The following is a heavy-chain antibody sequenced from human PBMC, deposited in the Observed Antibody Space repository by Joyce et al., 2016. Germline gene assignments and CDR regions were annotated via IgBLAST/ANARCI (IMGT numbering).Heavy chain of an antibody. J-gene: IGHJ4*02. Sequence: QVQLQQWGAGLLKPSETLSITCAFDGGSFSGYYWTWIRQSPGKGLEWIGEIHHSGSTNYSPSLKSRLTIAVDTSKNQFSLRLTSVTAADTAMYYCARGFLCAGSYLQYWGQGVLVTVSS. D-gene: IGHD3-10*02. CDR3: ARGFLCAGSYLQY. CDR2: IHHSGST. V-gene: IGHV4-34*01. CDR1: GGSFSGYY.